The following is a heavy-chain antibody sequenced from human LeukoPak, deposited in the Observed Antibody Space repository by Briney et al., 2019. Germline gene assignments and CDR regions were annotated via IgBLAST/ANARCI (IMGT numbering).Heavy chain of an antibody. CDR1: GGSISSYY. D-gene: IGHD4-17*01. CDR2: IYYSGST. CDR3: ARASYGDYTV. J-gene: IGHJ4*02. Sequence: SETLSLTCTVSGGSISSYYWSWIRQPPGKGLEWIGYIYYSGSTNYNPSLKSRVTISVDTSKNQFSLKLSSVTTADTAVYYCARASYGDYTVWGQGTLVTVSS. V-gene: IGHV4-59*01.